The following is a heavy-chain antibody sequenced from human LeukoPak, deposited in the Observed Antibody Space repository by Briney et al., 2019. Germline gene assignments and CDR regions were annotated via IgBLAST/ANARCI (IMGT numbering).Heavy chain of an antibody. CDR1: GFTFSSYA. J-gene: IGHJ4*02. D-gene: IGHD4-17*01. CDR3: AKDRDYGDQSYFDY. Sequence: GSLRLSCAASGFTFSSYAMSWVRQAPGKGLEWVSAISGSGGSTYYADSVKVRFIISRDNSKNTLYLQMNSLRAEDTAVYYCAKDRDYGDQSYFDYWGQGTLVAV. CDR2: ISGSGGST. V-gene: IGHV3-23*01.